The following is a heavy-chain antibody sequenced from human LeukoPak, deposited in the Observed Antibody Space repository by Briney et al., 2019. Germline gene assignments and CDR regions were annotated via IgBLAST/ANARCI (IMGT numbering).Heavy chain of an antibody. J-gene: IGHJ4*02. V-gene: IGHV3-21*01. CDR3: ARERPPWPRFGHAGVDY. CDR1: GFTFSSYS. Sequence: GGSLRLSCAAPGFTFSSYSMNWVRQAPGKGLEWVSSISSSSSYIYYADSVKGRFTISRDNAKNSLYLQMNRLRAEDTAVYYCARERPPWPRFGHAGVDYWGQGTLVTVSS. CDR2: ISSSSSYI. D-gene: IGHD3-10*01.